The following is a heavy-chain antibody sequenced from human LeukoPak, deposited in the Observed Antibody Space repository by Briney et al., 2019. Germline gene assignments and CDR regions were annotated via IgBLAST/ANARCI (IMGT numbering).Heavy chain of an antibody. Sequence: PGGSLRLSCAASGFTFGSYAMSWVRQAPGKGLEWVSAISGSGSSTYYADSVKGRFTISRDNSKNTLYLQMNSLRAEDTAVYYCAKFGGWIPHWFDPWGQGTLVTVSS. V-gene: IGHV3-23*01. CDR1: GFTFGSYA. D-gene: IGHD6-19*01. CDR2: ISGSGSST. CDR3: AKFGGWIPHWFDP. J-gene: IGHJ5*02.